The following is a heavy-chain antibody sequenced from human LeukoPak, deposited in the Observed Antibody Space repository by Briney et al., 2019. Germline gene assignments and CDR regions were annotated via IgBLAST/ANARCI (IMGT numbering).Heavy chain of an antibody. CDR2: ISSSSSYI. J-gene: IGHJ4*02. V-gene: IGHV3-21*01. CDR1: GFTFSSYS. D-gene: IGHD5-18*01. Sequence: GGSLRLSCAASGFTFSSYSMNWVRQAPGKGLEWVSSISSSSSYIYYADSVKGRFTISRGNAKNSLYLQMNSLRAEDTAVYYCARGRGYSYGYYFDYWGQGTLVTVSS. CDR3: ARGRGYSYGYYFDY.